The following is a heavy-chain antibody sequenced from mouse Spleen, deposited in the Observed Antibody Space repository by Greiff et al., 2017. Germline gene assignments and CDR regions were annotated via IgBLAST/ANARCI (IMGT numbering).Heavy chain of an antibody. V-gene: IGHV5-9-3*01. CDR3: ARLSTTVVAFDY. J-gene: IGHJ2*01. CDR1: GFTFSSYA. D-gene: IGHD1-1*01. CDR2: ISSGGSYT. Sequence: EVQGVESGGGLVKPGGSLKLSCAASGFTFSSYAMSWVRQTPEKRLEWVATISSGGSYTYYPDSVKGRFTISRDNAKNTLYLQMSSLRSEDTAMYYCARLSTTVVAFDYWGQGTTLTVSS.